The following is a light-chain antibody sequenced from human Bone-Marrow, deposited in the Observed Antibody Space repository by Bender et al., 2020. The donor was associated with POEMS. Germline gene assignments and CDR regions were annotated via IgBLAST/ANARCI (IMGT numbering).Light chain of an antibody. Sequence: SYDLRQPPSVPVSPGQTARITCSADALSKQYAYWYQQKPGQAPLLIIFKDSQRASGIPERFSGSSSGTTLTLTISGVQAEDEADYYCQSGDNSETWEFGGGTKLTVL. V-gene: IGLV3-25*03. CDR3: QSGDNSETWE. CDR1: ALSKQY. CDR2: KDS. J-gene: IGLJ3*02.